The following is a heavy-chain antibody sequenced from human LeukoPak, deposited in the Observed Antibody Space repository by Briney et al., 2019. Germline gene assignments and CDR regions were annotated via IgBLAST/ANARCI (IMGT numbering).Heavy chain of an antibody. Sequence: GGPLRLFGGASGFTFSYYSVSWIRQATGKGLEWVSSISSVGGSISYADSVQGRFTISRDNAKDSLYLLMNSLRAEDPAVYYCARVAGNSYFDFWGLGTLVTVSS. CDR2: ISSVGGSI. CDR1: GFTFSYYS. J-gene: IGHJ4*02. D-gene: IGHD1-1*01. CDR3: ARVAGNSYFDF. V-gene: IGHV3-11*01.